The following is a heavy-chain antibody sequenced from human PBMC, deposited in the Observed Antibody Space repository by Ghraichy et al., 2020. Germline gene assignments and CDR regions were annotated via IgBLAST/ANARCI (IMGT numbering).Heavy chain of an antibody. V-gene: IGHV1-8*01. CDR1: GYTFTSYD. Sequence: ASVKVSCKASGYTFTSYDINWVRQATGQGLEWMGWMNPNSGNTGYAQKFQGRVTMTRNTSISTAYMELSSLRSEDTAVYYCARGRDYYDSSGYYFVLGYGMDVWGQGTTVTVSS. D-gene: IGHD3-22*01. CDR2: MNPNSGNT. CDR3: ARGRDYYDSSGYYFVLGYGMDV. J-gene: IGHJ6*02.